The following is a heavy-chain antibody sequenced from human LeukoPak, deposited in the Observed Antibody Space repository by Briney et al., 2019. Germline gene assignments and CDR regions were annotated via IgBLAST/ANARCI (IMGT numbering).Heavy chain of an antibody. CDR3: ARDPGSLYDDPGY. CDR2: IYSGGNT. CDR1: GFTISNIY. J-gene: IGHJ4*02. V-gene: IGHV3-53*01. Sequence: GGSLRLSCAASGFTISNIYMSWVRQAPGKGLEWVSVIYSGGNTYYADSVKGRFTISRDNSKNTLYLQMSSLRAEDTAVYYCARDPGSLYDDPGYWGQGTPVTVSS. D-gene: IGHD3-3*01.